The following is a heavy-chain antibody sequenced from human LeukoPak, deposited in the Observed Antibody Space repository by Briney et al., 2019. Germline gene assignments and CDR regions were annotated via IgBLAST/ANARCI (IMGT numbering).Heavy chain of an antibody. CDR3: ASTFPYEYYYDS. J-gene: IGHJ1*01. Sequence: PSETLSLTCTVSGGSISSSSYYWGWIRQPPGKGLEWIGSIYYSGSTYYNPSLKSRVTISVDTSKNQFSLKLSSVTAADTAVYYCASTFPYEYYYDSWGQGTLVTVSS. CDR2: IYYSGST. D-gene: IGHD3-22*01. V-gene: IGHV4-39*07. CDR1: GGSISSSSYY.